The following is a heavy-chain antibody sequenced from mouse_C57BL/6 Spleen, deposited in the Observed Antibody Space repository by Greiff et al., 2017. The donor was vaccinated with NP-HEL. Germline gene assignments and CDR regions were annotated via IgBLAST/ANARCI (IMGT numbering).Heavy chain of an antibody. Sequence: QVQLQQPGAELVMPGASVKLSCKASGYTFTSYWMHWVKQRPGQGLEWIGEIDPSDSYTNYNQKFKGKSTVTVDKSSSTAYMQLSSLTSEDSAVYYCARVNYGSSYDWFAYWGQGTLVTVSA. J-gene: IGHJ3*01. D-gene: IGHD1-1*01. CDR3: ARVNYGSSYDWFAY. CDR2: IDPSDSYT. V-gene: IGHV1-69*01. CDR1: GYTFTSYW.